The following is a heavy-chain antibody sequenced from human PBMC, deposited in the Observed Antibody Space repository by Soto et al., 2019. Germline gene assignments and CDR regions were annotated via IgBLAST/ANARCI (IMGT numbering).Heavy chain of an antibody. CDR1: GGTFSSYA. V-gene: IGHV1-69*13. CDR2: IIPIFGTA. J-gene: IGHJ6*02. CDR3: ARRANSSSSDFYYYGMDV. D-gene: IGHD6-6*01. Sequence: ASVKVSCKASGGTFSSYAISWVRQAPVQGLEWMGGIIPIFGTANYAQKFQGRVTITADESTSTAYMELSSLRSEDTAVYYCARRANSSSSDFYYYGMDVWGQGTTVTVSS.